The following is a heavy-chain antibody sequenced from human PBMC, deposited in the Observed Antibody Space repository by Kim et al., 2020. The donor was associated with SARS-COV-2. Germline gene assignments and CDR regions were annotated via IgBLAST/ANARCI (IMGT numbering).Heavy chain of an antibody. CDR2: ISGSGGSK. CDR3: AKEEVRAVVRDAFDI. D-gene: IGHD2-15*01. Sequence: GGSLRLSSAASGFTFSSYRMSWVRQAPGKGLEWVSAISGSGGSKYYADSVKGRFTISRDNAKNTLYLQMNSLRVEDTAVYYCAKEEVRAVVRDAFDIWGLRATVPLSS. V-gene: IGHV3-23*01. CDR1: GFTFSSYR. J-gene: IGHJ3*02.